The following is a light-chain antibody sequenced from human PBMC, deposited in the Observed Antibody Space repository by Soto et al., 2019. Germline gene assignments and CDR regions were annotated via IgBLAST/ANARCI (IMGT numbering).Light chain of an antibody. CDR1: QSVSSN. J-gene: IGKJ2*01. Sequence: EIVMTQSPATLSVSPGERATLSCRASQSVSSNLAWYQQKPGQAPRLLIYGASTRATGIPARFRGRGSGTEFTLTISSLQSEDFAVYYCQQYNNWPPKYTFGQGTKLEIK. CDR3: QQYNNWPPKYT. CDR2: GAS. V-gene: IGKV3-15*01.